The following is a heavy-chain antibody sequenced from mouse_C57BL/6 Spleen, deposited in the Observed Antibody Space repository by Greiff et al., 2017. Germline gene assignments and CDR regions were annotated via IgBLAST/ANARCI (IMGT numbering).Heavy chain of an antibody. CDR3: ARSGTNYEYGGDY. J-gene: IGHJ4*01. D-gene: IGHD2-4*01. Sequence: VQLQQPGAELVKPGASVKLSCKASGYTFTSYWMQWVKQRPGQGLEWIGEIDPSASYTNYNQKFKGKATLTVDTSSSTAYMQLSSLTSEDSAVYYCARSGTNYEYGGDYWGQGTSVTVSS. CDR1: GYTFTSYW. V-gene: IGHV1-50*01. CDR2: IDPSASYT.